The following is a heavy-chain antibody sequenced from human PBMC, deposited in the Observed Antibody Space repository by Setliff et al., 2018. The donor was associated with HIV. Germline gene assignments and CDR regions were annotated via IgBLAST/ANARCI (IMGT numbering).Heavy chain of an antibody. J-gene: IGHJ4*02. D-gene: IGHD3-10*01. Sequence: LSLTCAVYGESFSGHYWSWIRQPPGKGLEWIGEINHSESPNYNPSLKSRVTISVDTSKKQFSLKLSSVSAADTAVYYCARGGGITWRSYSFDYWGQGTLVTVSS. CDR3: ARGGGITWRSYSFDY. CDR2: INHSESP. CDR1: GESFSGHY. V-gene: IGHV4-34*01.